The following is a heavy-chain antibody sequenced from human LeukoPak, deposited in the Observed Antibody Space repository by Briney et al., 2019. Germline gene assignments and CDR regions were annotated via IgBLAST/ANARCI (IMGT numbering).Heavy chain of an antibody. Sequence: PSETLSLTCTVSGGSISSGDYYWSWIRQPPGKGLEWIGYIYYSGSTYYNPSLKSRVTISVDTSKNQFSLKLSSVTAADTAVYHCARVEYSSGWLDFDYWGQGTLVTVSS. CDR2: IYYSGST. CDR1: GGSISSGDYY. CDR3: ARVEYSSGWLDFDY. D-gene: IGHD6-19*01. J-gene: IGHJ4*02. V-gene: IGHV4-30-4*08.